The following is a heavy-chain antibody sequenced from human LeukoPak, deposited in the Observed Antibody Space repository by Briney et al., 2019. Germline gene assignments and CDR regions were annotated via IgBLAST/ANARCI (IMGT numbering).Heavy chain of an antibody. CDR2: IYTSGST. CDR1: GGSISSYY. V-gene: IGHV4-4*07. J-gene: IGHJ4*02. CDR3: AMSYGDPTIEYFDY. D-gene: IGHD4-17*01. Sequence: PSETLSLTCTVSGGSISSYYWSWIRQPAGKGLEWIGRIYTSGSTNYNPSLKSRVTISVDTSKNQFSLKLSSVTAADTAVYYCAMSYGDPTIEYFDYWGQGTLVTVSS.